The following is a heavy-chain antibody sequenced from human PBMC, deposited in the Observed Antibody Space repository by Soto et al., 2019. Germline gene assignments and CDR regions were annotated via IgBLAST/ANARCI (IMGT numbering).Heavy chain of an antibody. V-gene: IGHV1-69*13. D-gene: IGHD5-12*01. CDR1: GGTFSSYA. CDR3: GRVRRDGYNWDYYYYGMDV. CDR2: IIPIFGTA. J-gene: IGHJ6*02. Sequence: SVKVSCKASGGTFSSYAISWVRQAPGQGLEWMGGIIPIFGTANYAQKYQGRVTITADESTSTAYMELSSLRSEDTAVYYCGRVRRDGYNWDYYYYGMDVWGQGTTVTGSS.